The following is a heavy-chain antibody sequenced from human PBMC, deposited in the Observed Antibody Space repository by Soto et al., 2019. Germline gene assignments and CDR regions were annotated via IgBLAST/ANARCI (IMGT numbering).Heavy chain of an antibody. CDR3: ASQATVTDYYYYYMDV. Sequence: GGSLRLSCAASGFTFSSYAMSWVRQAPGKGLEWVSAISGSGGSTYYADSVKGRFTISRDNSKNTLYLQMNSLRAEDTAVYYCASQATVTDYYYYYMDVWGKGTTVTVSS. V-gene: IGHV3-23*01. CDR2: ISGSGGST. D-gene: IGHD4-17*01. CDR1: GFTFSSYA. J-gene: IGHJ6*03.